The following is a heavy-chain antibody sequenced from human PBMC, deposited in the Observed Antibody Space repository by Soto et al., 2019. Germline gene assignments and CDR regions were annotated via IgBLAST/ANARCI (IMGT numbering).Heavy chain of an antibody. D-gene: IGHD3-10*01. V-gene: IGHV4-30-2*01. Sequence: SETLSLTCSVSGGSISRGGHSWSWIRQPPGKGLEWIGFIYHSGNTYYNPSLRSRVTISVDRSKTQFSLKLNSVTAADTAVYYWARGHVGYYFDSWGQGNLVTVPQ. CDR2: IYHSGNT. J-gene: IGHJ4*02. CDR3: ARGHVGYYFDS. CDR1: GGSISRGGHS.